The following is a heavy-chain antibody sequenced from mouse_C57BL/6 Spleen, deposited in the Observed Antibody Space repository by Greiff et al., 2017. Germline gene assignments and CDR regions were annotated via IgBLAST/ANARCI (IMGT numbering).Heavy chain of an antibody. J-gene: IGHJ2*01. V-gene: IGHV1-80*01. CDR3: ARRIYYGKGAYFDY. D-gene: IGHD2-1*01. CDR2: IYPGDGDT. Sequence: QVHVKQSGAELVKPGASVKISCKASGYAFSSYWMNWVKQRPGKGLEWIGQIYPGDGDTNYNGKFKGKATLTADKSSSTAYMQLSSLTSEDSAVYFCARRIYYGKGAYFDYWGQGTTLTVSS. CDR1: GYAFSSYW.